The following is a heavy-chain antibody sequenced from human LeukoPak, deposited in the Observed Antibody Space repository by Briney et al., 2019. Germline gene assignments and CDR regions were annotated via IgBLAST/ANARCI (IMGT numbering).Heavy chain of an antibody. V-gene: IGHV3-74*01. D-gene: IGHD3-22*01. CDR1: GFTFSSYW. Sequence: GGSLRLSCAASGFTFSSYWMHWVRQAPGKGLVWVSRINSDGSSTSYADSVKGRFTISRDNAKNTLYLQMNSLRAEDTAVYYCAGEGVGYYDSSGYLLFDYWGQGTLVTVSS. CDR2: INSDGSST. CDR3: AGEGVGYYDSSGYLLFDY. J-gene: IGHJ4*02.